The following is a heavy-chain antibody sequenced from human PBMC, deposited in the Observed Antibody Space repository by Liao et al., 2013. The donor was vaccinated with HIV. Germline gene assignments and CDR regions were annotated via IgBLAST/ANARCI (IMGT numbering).Heavy chain of an antibody. J-gene: IGHJ5*02. V-gene: IGHV4-61*02. D-gene: IGHD3-10*01. CDR2: IYYGGNS. CDR1: GGSISSGSYY. CDR3: ARDTDDREDWDSGISYSGLDDNWFDP. Sequence: QVQLQESGPGLVKPSQTLSLTCTVSGGSISSGSYYWSWIRQPAGKGLEWIGSIYYGGNSYYNPSLRSRVTMSVDTSKNQFSLKLSSVTAADTAVYYCARDTDDREDWDSGISYSGLDDNWFDPGAGEPWSPSPQ.